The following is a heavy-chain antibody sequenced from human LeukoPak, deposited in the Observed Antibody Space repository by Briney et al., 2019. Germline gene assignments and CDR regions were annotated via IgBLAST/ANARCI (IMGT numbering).Heavy chain of an antibody. CDR2: IKSKTDGGTT. J-gene: IGHJ4*02. CDR3: TTDTAIFGVVISDY. V-gene: IGHV3-15*01. D-gene: IGHD3-3*01. CDR1: GFTFSNAW. Sequence: GESLKISCAASGFTFSNAWMSWVRQAPGKGLEWVSRIKSKTDGGTTDYAAPVKGRFTISRDDSKNTLYLQMNSLKTEDTAVYYCTTDTAIFGVVISDYWGQGTLVTVSS.